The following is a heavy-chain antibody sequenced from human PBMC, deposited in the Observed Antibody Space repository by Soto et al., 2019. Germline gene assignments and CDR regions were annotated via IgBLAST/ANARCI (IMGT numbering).Heavy chain of an antibody. Sequence: GGSLRLSCAASGFTFPNYNMNWLRQAPGKGLQWVSYISASGDTMYYADSVKGRFTLSRDNAKNSLYLQMNSLRDEDTALYYCARGGDYFDYWGQGALVTVSS. V-gene: IGHV3-48*02. CDR3: ARGGDYFDY. J-gene: IGHJ4*02. CDR2: ISASGDTM. CDR1: GFTFPNYN.